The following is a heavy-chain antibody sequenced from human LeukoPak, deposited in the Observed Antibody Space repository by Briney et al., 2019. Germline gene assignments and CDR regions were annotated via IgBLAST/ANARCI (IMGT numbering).Heavy chain of an antibody. V-gene: IGHV1-69*06. Sequence: ASVKVSCKASGGTFSSYAISWVRQAPGQGLEWMGGIIPIFGTANYAQKFQGRVTITADKSTSTAYMELSSLRSEDTAIYYCARAHFSAYTGSEWGQGTLVTVSS. D-gene: IGHD3-16*01. J-gene: IGHJ4*02. CDR3: ARAHFSAYTGSE. CDR2: IIPIFGTA. CDR1: GGTFSSYA.